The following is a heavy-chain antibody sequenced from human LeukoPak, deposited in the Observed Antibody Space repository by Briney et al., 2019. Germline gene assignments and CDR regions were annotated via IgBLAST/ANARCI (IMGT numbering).Heavy chain of an antibody. J-gene: IGHJ4*02. D-gene: IGHD2/OR15-2a*01. CDR3: ATNMGF. CDR1: GFTVGNNY. Sequence: GGSLRLSCAASGFTVGNNYVKWIRQAPGKGLEWVSLIYSGGSTYYADSVKGRFTISRDSSKNTLYLQMNSLRVEDTAVYYCATNMGFWGQGTLVTVSS. CDR2: IYSGGST. V-gene: IGHV3-53*01.